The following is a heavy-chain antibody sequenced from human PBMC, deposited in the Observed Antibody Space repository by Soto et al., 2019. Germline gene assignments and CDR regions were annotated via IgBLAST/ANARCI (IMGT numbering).Heavy chain of an antibody. D-gene: IGHD3-3*01. Sequence: LSLTCTVSGGSISSYYWSWIRQPPGKGLEWIGYIYYSGSTNYNPSLKSRVTMSVDTSKNQFSLKLSSVTAADTAVYYCAREVYDFWSGYYRYQFDYWGQGTLVTVSS. CDR2: IYYSGST. CDR1: GGSISSYY. J-gene: IGHJ4*02. V-gene: IGHV4-59*01. CDR3: AREVYDFWSGYYRYQFDY.